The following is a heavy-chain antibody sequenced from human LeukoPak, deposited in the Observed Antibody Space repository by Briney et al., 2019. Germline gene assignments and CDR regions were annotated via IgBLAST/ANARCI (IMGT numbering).Heavy chain of an antibody. V-gene: IGHV3-74*01. CDR2: INSDGSST. Sequence: PGGSLRLSCAASGFTFSGYWMHWVRQAPGKGLVWVSHINSDGSSTSYADSVKGRFTISRDNAKNTLYLQMNSLRAEDTAVYYCARGGPISSSWYRYYYYGMDVWGQGTTVTVSS. CDR1: GFTFSGYW. J-gene: IGHJ6*02. CDR3: ARGGPISSSWYRYYYYGMDV. D-gene: IGHD6-13*01.